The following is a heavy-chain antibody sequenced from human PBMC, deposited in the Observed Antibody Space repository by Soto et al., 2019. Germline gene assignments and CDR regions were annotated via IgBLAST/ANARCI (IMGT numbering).Heavy chain of an antibody. Sequence: DVELLESGGGLIQPGGSLRLSCATSGFSFSYYDVSWVRQAPGKGLEWVSIISGRSHDAQYAASVAGRFIISRDYSSRVVYLQVYSLRAEDTGIYYCAKAGGLCSGAACFPDWFDSWGQGTLVVVSS. CDR3: AKAGGLCSGAACFPDWFDS. V-gene: IGHV3-23*01. D-gene: IGHD2-15*01. CDR2: ISGRSHDA. J-gene: IGHJ5*01. CDR1: GFSFSYYD.